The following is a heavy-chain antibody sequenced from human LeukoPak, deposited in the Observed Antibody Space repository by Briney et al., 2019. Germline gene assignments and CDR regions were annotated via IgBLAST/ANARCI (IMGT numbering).Heavy chain of an antibody. D-gene: IGHD1-26*01. J-gene: IGHJ5*02. V-gene: IGHV3-21*01. CDR1: GFTFSSYN. CDR2: ISSSSSSYI. CDR3: AVEGWDRTLDP. Sequence: GGSLRLSCAASGFTFSSYNMNWVRQAPGKGLEWVSSISSSSSSYIYYADSVKGRFTISRDNAKNSLYLQMNSLRAEDTAVYYCAVEGWDRTLDPWGQGTLVTVSS.